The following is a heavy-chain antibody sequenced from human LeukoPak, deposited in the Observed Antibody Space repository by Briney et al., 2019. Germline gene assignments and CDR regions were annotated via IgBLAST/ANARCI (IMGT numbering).Heavy chain of an antibody. CDR2: ISSSSRSSSYI. J-gene: IGHJ3*02. D-gene: IGHD1-26*01. CDR1: GFTFSIYS. V-gene: IGHV3-21*01. Sequence: PGGSLRLSCAASGFTFSIYSMNWVRQAPGKGLEWVSSISSSSRSSSYIYYADSVKGRFTISRDNAKNSLYLQMNSLRAEDTAVYYCARQWVRAFDIWGQGTMVTVSS. CDR3: ARQWVRAFDI.